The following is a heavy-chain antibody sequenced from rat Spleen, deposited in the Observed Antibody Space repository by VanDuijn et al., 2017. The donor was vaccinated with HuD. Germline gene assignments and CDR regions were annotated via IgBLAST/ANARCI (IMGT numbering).Heavy chain of an antibody. Sequence: EVQLVESGGGLVQPGRSLKLSCAGSGFTFSDYNMAWVRQAPKKGLEWVANIIYDGSRTFYRDSVKGRFTISRDNAKSTLYLQMNSLRSEDTATYYCTTQWELYHWGQGVMVTVSS. CDR2: IIYDGSRT. D-gene: IGHD5-1*01. V-gene: IGHV5S10*01. J-gene: IGHJ2*01. CDR3: TTQWELYH. CDR1: GFTFSDYN.